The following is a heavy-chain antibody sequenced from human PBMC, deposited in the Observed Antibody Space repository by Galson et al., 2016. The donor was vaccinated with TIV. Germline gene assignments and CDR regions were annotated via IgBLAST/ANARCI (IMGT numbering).Heavy chain of an antibody. V-gene: IGHV6-1*01. CDR2: TYYTSKWNT. CDR1: GDSVSGNTAA. J-gene: IGHJ6*02. Sequence: CAISGDSVSGNTAAWNWVRQSPSRGLEWLGRTYYTSKWNTDYAVSVKGRIIIRPDTSMNQVSLQLSSVIPDDTAVYYCSRGNWNYGMGGAMDFWGRGTTVPVSS. CDR3: SRGNWNYGMGGAMDF. D-gene: IGHD1-7*01.